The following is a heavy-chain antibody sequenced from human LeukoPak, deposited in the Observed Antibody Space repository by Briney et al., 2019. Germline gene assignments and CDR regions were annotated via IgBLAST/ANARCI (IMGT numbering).Heavy chain of an antibody. Sequence: PSETLSLTCTVSGGSISSYYWSWFRQPPGKGLEWIGYIYYSGSTNYNPSLKSRVTISVDTSKNQFSLKLSSVTAADTAVYYCARGITMVREFDYWGQGTLVTVSS. D-gene: IGHD3-10*01. V-gene: IGHV4-59*01. CDR3: ARGITMVREFDY. CDR2: IYYSGST. CDR1: GGSISSYY. J-gene: IGHJ4*02.